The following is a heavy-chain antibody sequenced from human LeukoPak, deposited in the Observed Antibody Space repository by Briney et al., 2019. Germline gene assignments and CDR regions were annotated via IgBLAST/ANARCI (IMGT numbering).Heavy chain of an antibody. D-gene: IGHD6-13*01. CDR2: IYYTGST. V-gene: IGHV4-59*01. CDR3: ARLEGHSSWRYYYYGMDV. CDR1: GGAITNYY. J-gene: IGHJ6*02. Sequence: PSETLSLTCGVSGGAITNYYWNWIRQAPGKGLEWLGYIYYTGSTTYNPSVKSRITISLDTSKKQISLKLRSVTAADTAVYYCARLEGHSSWRYYYYGMDVWGQGTTVTVSS.